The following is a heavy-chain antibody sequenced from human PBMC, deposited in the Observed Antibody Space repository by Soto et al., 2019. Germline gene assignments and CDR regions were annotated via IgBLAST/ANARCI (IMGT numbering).Heavy chain of an antibody. J-gene: IGHJ4*02. CDR1: GYSFTSYG. Sequence: KISCKGSGYSFTSYGISWVRQAPGQGLEWMGGIIPIFGTANYAQKFQGRVTITADESTSTAYKELSSLRSEDTAVYYCASESRYCSGGSCYFLPGIDYWGQGTLVTVSS. CDR2: IIPIFGTA. D-gene: IGHD2-15*01. V-gene: IGHV1-69*01. CDR3: ASESRYCSGGSCYFLPGIDY.